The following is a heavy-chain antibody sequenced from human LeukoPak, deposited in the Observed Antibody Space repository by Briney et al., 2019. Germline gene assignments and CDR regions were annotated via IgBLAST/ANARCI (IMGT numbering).Heavy chain of an antibody. CDR2: INPSGGST. CDR1: GYTFTSYY. Sequence: ASVKVSCKASGYTFTSYYMHWVRQAPGQGLEWMGIINPSGGSTSYAQKFQGRVTMTRDTSTSTVYMELSSLRSEDTAVYYCASQTPSFNWFDPWGQGTLVTVSS. CDR3: ASQTPSFNWFDP. J-gene: IGHJ5*02. V-gene: IGHV1-46*01. D-gene: IGHD3-16*02.